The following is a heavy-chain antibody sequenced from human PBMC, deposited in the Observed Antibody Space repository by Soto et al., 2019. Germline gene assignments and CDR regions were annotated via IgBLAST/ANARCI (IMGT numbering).Heavy chain of an antibody. Sequence: GESLKISCKGSGYSFTSYWISWVRQMPGKGLEWMGRIEPSDSYTNYSPSFQGHVTISADKSISTAYLQWSSLKASDTAMYYWARHVNSYSNDYYYGMDVWGQGTTVTVS. CDR2: IEPSDSYT. J-gene: IGHJ6*02. CDR1: GYSFTSYW. D-gene: IGHD4-4*01. V-gene: IGHV5-10-1*01. CDR3: ARHVNSYSNDYYYGMDV.